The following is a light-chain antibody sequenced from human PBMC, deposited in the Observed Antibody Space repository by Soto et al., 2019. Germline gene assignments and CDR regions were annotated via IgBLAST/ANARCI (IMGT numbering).Light chain of an antibody. CDR1: QSVSSSY. V-gene: IGKV3-20*01. Sequence: EIVLTQSPGTLSLSPGERATLSCRASQSVSSSYLAWYQQKPGQAPRLLIYGASSRATGIPDRFSDSGSGTDFTLTISRLEPEDFVVYYCQQYGYSWTFGQGTKVEIK. CDR3: QQYGYSWT. J-gene: IGKJ1*01. CDR2: GAS.